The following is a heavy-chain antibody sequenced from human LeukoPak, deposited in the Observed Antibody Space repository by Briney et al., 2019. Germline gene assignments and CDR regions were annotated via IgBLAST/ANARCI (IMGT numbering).Heavy chain of an antibody. CDR3: AKAGTTGIHHWFDP. CDR2: IYHSGGS. V-gene: IGHV4-38-2*01. D-gene: IGHD1-1*01. J-gene: IGHJ5*02. Sequence: SETLSLTCVVSGYSISNDYYWGWIRQPPGKGLERIGKIYHSGGSYYNPSLKSRVTILVDTSKNHFSLKLSSVTAADTAVYYCAKAGTTGIHHWFDPWGQGNLVTVSS. CDR1: GYSISNDYY.